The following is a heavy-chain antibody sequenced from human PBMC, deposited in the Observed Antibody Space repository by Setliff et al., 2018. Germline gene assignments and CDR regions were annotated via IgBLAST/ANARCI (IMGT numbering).Heavy chain of an antibody. D-gene: IGHD3-10*01. V-gene: IGHV4-34*01. CDR1: GGSFSGYY. CDR3: ARGPDNYYGTQYFDY. Sequence: SETLSLTCAVYGGSFSGYYWSWIRQPPGKGLEWIGEINHSGSTNYNPSLKSRVTISVDTSKNQFSLKLSSVTAADTAMFYCARGPDNYYGTQYFDYWGQGMLVTVSS. J-gene: IGHJ4*02. CDR2: INHSGST.